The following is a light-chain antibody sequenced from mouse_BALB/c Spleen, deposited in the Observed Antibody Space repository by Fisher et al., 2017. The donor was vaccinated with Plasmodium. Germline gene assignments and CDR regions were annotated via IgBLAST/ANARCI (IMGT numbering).Light chain of an antibody. V-gene: IGKV1-117*01. J-gene: IGKJ1*01. CDR2: RVS. CDR3: FQGAHFPPT. Sequence: DIVITQTTLSLPVSLGDQASMSCRSSLSIVHSNGNTYLEWYLLKPGQSPKLLIYRVSNRFSGVPDRFSGSGSGTDFKLNISRVEAEDLGVYYCFQGAHFPPTFGGGTKLEIK. CDR1: LSIVHSNGNTY.